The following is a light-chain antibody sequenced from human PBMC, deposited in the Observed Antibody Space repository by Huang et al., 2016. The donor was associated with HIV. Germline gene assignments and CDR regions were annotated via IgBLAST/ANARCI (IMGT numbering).Light chain of an antibody. CDR3: QQYKDWPLT. J-gene: IGKJ4*01. CDR1: QNLNSD. Sequence: EIVMTQSPATLSVAPGERVTLSCRASQNLNSDLAWYQQKPGQAPRLLMYDASTRATYCPAGFSGSGSGTEFTLTISSLQSEDFAVYYCQQYKDWPLTFGGGTKVEIK. V-gene: IGKV3-15*01. CDR2: DAS.